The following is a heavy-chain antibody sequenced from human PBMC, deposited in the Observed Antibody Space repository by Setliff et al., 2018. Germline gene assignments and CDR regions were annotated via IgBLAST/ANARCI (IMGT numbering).Heavy chain of an antibody. CDR2: ISAYNGNT. CDR3: ARWGKISGYDLSPTYYYYGMDV. Sequence: ASVKVSCKASGYTFTSYGISWVRQAPGQGLEWMGWISAYNGNTNYAQKLQGRVTMTTDTSTSTAYMELRSLRSDDTAVYYCARWGKISGYDLSPTYYYYGMDVWGQGTTVTVSS. D-gene: IGHD5-12*01. J-gene: IGHJ6*02. V-gene: IGHV1-18*01. CDR1: GYTFTSYG.